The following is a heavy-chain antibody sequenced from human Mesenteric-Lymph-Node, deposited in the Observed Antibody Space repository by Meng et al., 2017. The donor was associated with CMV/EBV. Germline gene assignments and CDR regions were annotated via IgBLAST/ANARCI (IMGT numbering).Heavy chain of an antibody. CDR1: GFTFSSYD. CDR2: IRYDGSNK. Sequence: GESLKISCAASGFTFSSYDMHWVRQAPGKGLEWVAFIRYDGSNKYYADSVKGRFTISRDNAKNTLYLQMNSLRVEDTAVYYCATVPSVVRGVKWFDPWGQGTLVTVSS. J-gene: IGHJ5*02. D-gene: IGHD3-10*01. V-gene: IGHV3-30*02. CDR3: ATVPSVVRGVKWFDP.